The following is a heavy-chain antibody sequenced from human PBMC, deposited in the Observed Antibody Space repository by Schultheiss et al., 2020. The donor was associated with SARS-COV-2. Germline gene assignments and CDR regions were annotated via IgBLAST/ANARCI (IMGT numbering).Heavy chain of an antibody. CDR2: IKQDGSEK. D-gene: IGHD2-8*02. CDR1: GFIFSTYS. Sequence: GGSLRLSCAASGFIFSTYSMNWVRQAPGKGLEWVANIKQDGSEKYYVDSVKGRFTISRDNAKNSLYLQMNSLRAEDTAVYYCARDSTGWHYFDSWGQGTLVTVSS. CDR3: ARDSTGWHYFDS. V-gene: IGHV3-7*01. J-gene: IGHJ4*02.